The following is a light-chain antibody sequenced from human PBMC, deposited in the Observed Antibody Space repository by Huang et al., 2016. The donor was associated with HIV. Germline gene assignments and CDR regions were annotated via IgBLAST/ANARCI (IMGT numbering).Light chain of an antibody. CDR1: QSVRSSS. CDR2: GAS. Sequence: EIVLTQSPDTLSLSPGERATLSCRASQSVRSSSLAWYQQTPGQSPRLLIFGASNRATAIPDRFSGSVSATDFTLTISRLEPEDFAVYYCQQYGSSPLTFGGGTKVEIK. V-gene: IGKV3-20*01. CDR3: QQYGSSPLT. J-gene: IGKJ4*01.